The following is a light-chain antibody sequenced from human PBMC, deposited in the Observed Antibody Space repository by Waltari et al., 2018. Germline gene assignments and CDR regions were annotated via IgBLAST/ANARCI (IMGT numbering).Light chain of an antibody. J-gene: IGKJ4*01. CDR2: GAS. Sequence: EIVLTQSPGTLSLSPGEGATPSCRASQRVSSNYLAWYQQKPGQAPRLLIYGASTRATGIPDRFSGSGSGTDFTLTISRLEPEDFAVYYCQQYSRAPVTFGGGTKVEIK. CDR1: QRVSSNY. CDR3: QQYSRAPVT. V-gene: IGKV3-20*01.